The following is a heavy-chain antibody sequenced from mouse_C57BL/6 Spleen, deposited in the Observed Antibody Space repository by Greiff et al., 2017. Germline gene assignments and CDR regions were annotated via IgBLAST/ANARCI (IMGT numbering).Heavy chain of an antibody. CDR2: IHPNSGST. D-gene: IGHD1-1*01. Sequence: QVQLQQPGAELVKPGASVKLSCKASGYTFTSYWMHWVKQRPGQGLEWIGMIHPNSGSTNYNEKFKSKATLTVDKSSSTAYMQLSILTSEDSAVYYCARTTVVVDYAMDYWGQGTSVTVSS. CDR3: ARTTVVVDYAMDY. CDR1: GYTFTSYW. J-gene: IGHJ4*01. V-gene: IGHV1-64*01.